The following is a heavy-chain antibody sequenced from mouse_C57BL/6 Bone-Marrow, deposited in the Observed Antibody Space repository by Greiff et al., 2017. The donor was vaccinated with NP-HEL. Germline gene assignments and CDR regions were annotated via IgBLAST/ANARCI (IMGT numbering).Heavy chain of an antibody. CDR1: GFNIKDDY. J-gene: IGHJ1*03. Sequence: VQLQQSGAELVRPGASVKLSCTASGFNIKDDYMHWVKQRPEQGLEWIGWIDPENGDTEYASKFQGKATITADTSSNTAYLQLSSLTSEDTAVYYCTTGRDYYGSPWYFDVWGTGTTVTVSS. D-gene: IGHD1-1*01. CDR3: TTGRDYYGSPWYFDV. CDR2: IDPENGDT. V-gene: IGHV14-4*01.